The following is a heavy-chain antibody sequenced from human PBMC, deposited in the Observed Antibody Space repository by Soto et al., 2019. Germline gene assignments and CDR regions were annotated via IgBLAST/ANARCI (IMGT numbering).Heavy chain of an antibody. CDR3: AKSTVTNNYYYYYGMDV. D-gene: IGHD4-17*01. CDR1: GFTFSTYG. V-gene: IGHV3-30*18. J-gene: IGHJ6*02. Sequence: GGSLRLSCAASGFTFSTYGMHWVRQAPGKGLEWVAVISYDGSNKYYADSMKGRFTISRDNSKNTLYLQMNSLRAEDTAVYYCAKSTVTNNYYYYYGMDVWGQGTTVTVSS. CDR2: ISYDGSNK.